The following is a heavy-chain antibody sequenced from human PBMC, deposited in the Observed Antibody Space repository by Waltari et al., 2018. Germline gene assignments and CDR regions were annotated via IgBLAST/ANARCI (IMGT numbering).Heavy chain of an antibody. V-gene: IGHV3-74*03. J-gene: IGHJ6*02. CDR2: ISPDASDT. D-gene: IGHD1-1*01. Sequence: EEQLVESGGGLVQPGDSLRLSCAASGFTFSSFWMNWVRQAPGRGPLWVSRISPDASDTTYADSVKGRFTISRDNARNTLYLQMNRLRAEDTAVYFCARVARRTYRSPVPGRHYYYGMDVWGQGTTVTVSS. CDR1: GFTFSSFW. CDR3: ARVARRTYRSPVPGRHYYYGMDV.